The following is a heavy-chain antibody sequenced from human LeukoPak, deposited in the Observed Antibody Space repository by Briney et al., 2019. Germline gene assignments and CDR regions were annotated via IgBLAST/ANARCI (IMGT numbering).Heavy chain of an antibody. Sequence: PSQTLSLTCTVSGGSISSGGYYWSWIRQPPGKGLEWIGYIYHSGSTYYNPSLKSRVTISVDRSKNQFSLKLSSVTAADTAVYYCATAFGGYGDYWGQGTLVTVSS. CDR3: ATAFGGYGDY. V-gene: IGHV4-30-2*01. CDR2: IYHSGST. CDR1: GGSISSGGYY. J-gene: IGHJ4*02. D-gene: IGHD3-22*01.